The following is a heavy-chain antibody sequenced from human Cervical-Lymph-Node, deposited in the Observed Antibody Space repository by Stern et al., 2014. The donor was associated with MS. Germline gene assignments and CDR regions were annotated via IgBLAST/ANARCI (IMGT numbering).Heavy chain of an antibody. CDR2: ISPLFGTT. J-gene: IGHJ4*02. D-gene: IGHD6-13*01. Sequence: VQLVESGAEVKKPGSSMKVSCKASGGTFSTFDIIWVRQAPGQGLELVGGISPLFGTTNYVQKFQGRVTMTADESTSTAYMELNSLRSEDTAVYYCARHQGGIAANWGQGTLVTVSS. CDR3: ARHQGGIAAN. CDR1: GGTFSTFD. V-gene: IGHV1-69*01.